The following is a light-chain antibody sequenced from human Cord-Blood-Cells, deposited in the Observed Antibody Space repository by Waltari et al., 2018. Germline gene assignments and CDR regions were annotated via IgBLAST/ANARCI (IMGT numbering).Light chain of an antibody. CDR3: QQRSNWPRT. J-gene: IGKJ1*01. CDR1: QSVSSH. Sequence: EIVLTQSPATLSLCAGERATLSCGASQSVSSHLAWHQQKPGQAPRLLIYDASNRATGIPSRFSSSGSETDFTLTISSLEPEDFAVYYCQQRSNWPRTFGQVTKVEIK. CDR2: DAS. V-gene: IGKV3-11*01.